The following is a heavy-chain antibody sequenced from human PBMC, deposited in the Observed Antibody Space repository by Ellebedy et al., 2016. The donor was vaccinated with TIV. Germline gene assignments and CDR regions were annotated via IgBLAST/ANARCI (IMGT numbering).Heavy chain of an antibody. CDR2: ISGGGDNT. D-gene: IGHD3-22*01. CDR3: AKGSSSGFNYDRVGFQY. V-gene: IGHV3-23*01. J-gene: IGHJ4*02. CDR1: GFTFSSFA. Sequence: GGSLRLSCAASGFTFSSFAMHWVRQAPGKGLEWLSVISGGGDNTYNADSVKGRFTITRDNSKNTLFLQMTRLRAEDTAVYYCAKGSSSGFNYDRVGFQYWGQGTLVTVSS.